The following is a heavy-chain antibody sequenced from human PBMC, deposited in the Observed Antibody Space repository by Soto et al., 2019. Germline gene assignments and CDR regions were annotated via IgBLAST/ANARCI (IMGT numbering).Heavy chain of an antibody. D-gene: IGHD2-15*01. Sequence: GGSLRLSCAASGFTFSSYAMHWVRQAPGNGLEWVAVISYDGSNKYYADSVKGRFTISRDNSKNTLYLQMNNLRVEDTAVYYCAREPRYCRGGSCSITGDAYDIWGQGTMVTVSS. CDR2: ISYDGSNK. V-gene: IGHV3-30-3*01. CDR3: AREPRYCRGGSCSITGDAYDI. CDR1: GFTFSSYA. J-gene: IGHJ3*02.